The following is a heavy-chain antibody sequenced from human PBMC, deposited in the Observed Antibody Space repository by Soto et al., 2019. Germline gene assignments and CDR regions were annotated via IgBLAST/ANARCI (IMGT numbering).Heavy chain of an antibody. J-gene: IGHJ5*02. CDR2: IDPSDSYT. D-gene: IGHD1-26*01. CDR3: ARGSSGSYGRANWFDP. CDR1: GYSFTSYW. Sequence: GESLKISCKGSGYSFTSYWISWVRQMPGKGLEWMGRIDPSDSYTNYSPSFQGHVTISADKSISTAYLQWSSLKASDIAMYYCARGSSGSYGRANWFDPWGQGTLVTVSS. V-gene: IGHV5-10-1*01.